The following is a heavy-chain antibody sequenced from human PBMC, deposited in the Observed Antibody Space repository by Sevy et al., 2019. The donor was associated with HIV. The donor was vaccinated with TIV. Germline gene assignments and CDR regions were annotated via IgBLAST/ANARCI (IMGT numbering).Heavy chain of an antibody. CDR1: GFTFSSYA. V-gene: IGHV3-30-3*01. CDR3: ARDQYYDSSGSPYFDY. CDR2: ISYDGSNK. J-gene: IGHJ4*02. D-gene: IGHD3-22*01. Sequence: GGSLRLSCAASGFTFSSYAMHWVRQAPGKGLEWVAVISYDGSNKYYADSVKVRFTISRDNSKNTLYLQMNSLRAEDTAVYYCARDQYYDSSGSPYFDYWGQGTLVTVSS.